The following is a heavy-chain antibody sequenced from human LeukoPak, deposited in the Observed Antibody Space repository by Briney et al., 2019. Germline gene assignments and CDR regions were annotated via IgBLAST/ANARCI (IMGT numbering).Heavy chain of an antibody. J-gene: IGHJ3*02. CDR3: AREKGPAAGCDAAFDI. CDR1: GGSVSRYY. Sequence: SATLSLTCTVAGGSVSRYYWGWIRQPPGKGLEWIGYSYYSGSTNYNPSLKSRVTLSVDMCKNQFSLRLSSWTAADTAVYYCAREKGPAAGCDAAFDIWGQRTMVTASS. CDR2: SYYSGST. D-gene: IGHD6-13*01. V-gene: IGHV4-59*02.